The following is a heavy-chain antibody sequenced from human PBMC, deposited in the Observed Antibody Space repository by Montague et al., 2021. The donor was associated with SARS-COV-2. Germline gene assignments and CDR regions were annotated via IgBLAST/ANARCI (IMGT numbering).Heavy chain of an antibody. CDR1: GFTFSNYA. Sequence: SLRLSCAASGFTFSNYAMTWVRQTPGKGLDWVSTICDSGRTFYADSVKGRLTTSRDNSKNTLHLQMNSVRVEDTAVYRCVKWSSSYGSPNNDFFDSWGQGTLVTVSS. J-gene: IGHJ4*02. V-gene: IGHV3-23*01. CDR3: VKWSSSYGSPNNDFFDS. CDR2: ICDSGRT. D-gene: IGHD3-10*01.